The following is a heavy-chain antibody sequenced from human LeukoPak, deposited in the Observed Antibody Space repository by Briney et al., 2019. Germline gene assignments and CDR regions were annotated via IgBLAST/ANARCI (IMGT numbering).Heavy chain of an antibody. CDR1: GYSFTSYW. Sequence: GESLKISCKGSGYSFTSYWISWVRQMPGKGLEWMGRIDPSDSYTNYSPSFQGHVTISADKSISTAYLQWSSLKASDTAMYYCARHYEFYGSGSLGFFDPWGQGTLVTVSS. CDR2: IDPSDSYT. V-gene: IGHV5-10-1*01. J-gene: IGHJ5*02. D-gene: IGHD3-10*01. CDR3: ARHYEFYGSGSLGFFDP.